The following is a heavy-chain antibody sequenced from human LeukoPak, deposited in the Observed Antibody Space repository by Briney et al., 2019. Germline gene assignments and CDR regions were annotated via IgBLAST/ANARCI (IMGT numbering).Heavy chain of an antibody. CDR3: AREGLEENYDILTGYYYYYYGMDV. J-gene: IGHJ6*02. CDR1: GFTFSSYW. V-gene: IGHV3-7*01. Sequence: GGSLRLSCAASGFTFSSYWMSWVRQAPGKGLEWVANIKQDGSEKYYVDSVKGRFTISRDSAKNSLYLQMNSLRAEDTAVYYCAREGLEENYDILTGYYYYYYGMDVWGQGTTVTVSS. D-gene: IGHD3-9*01. CDR2: IKQDGSEK.